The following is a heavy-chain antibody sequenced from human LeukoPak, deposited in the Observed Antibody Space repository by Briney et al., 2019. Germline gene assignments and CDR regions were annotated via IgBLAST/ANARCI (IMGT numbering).Heavy chain of an antibody. CDR1: GGSFSGYY. J-gene: IGHJ3*02. D-gene: IGHD3-22*01. CDR2: INHSGST. Sequence: SETLSLTCAVYGGSFSGYYWSWIRQPPGKGLEWIGEINHSGSTNYNPSLKSRVTISVDTSKNQFSLKLSFVTAADTAVYYCARGSISMIVADAFDIWGQGTMVTVSS. CDR3: ARGSISMIVADAFDI. V-gene: IGHV4-34*01.